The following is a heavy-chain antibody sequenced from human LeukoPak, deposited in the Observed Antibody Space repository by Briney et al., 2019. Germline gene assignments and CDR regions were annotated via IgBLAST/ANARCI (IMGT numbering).Heavy chain of an antibody. CDR2: INSDGSST. J-gene: IGHJ4*02. V-gene: IGHV3-74*01. Sequence: GGSLRLSCAASGFTFSNYWMHWVRQAPGKGLVWVSGINSDGSSTSYADSVEGRFAISRDNAKNTLYLQMNSLRAEDTAVYYCAVDSSGYWAFDYWGQGTLVTVSS. D-gene: IGHD3-22*01. CDR1: GFTFSNYW. CDR3: AVDSSGYWAFDY.